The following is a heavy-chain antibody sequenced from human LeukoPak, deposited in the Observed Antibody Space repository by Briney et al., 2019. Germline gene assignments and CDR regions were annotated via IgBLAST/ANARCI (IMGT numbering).Heavy chain of an antibody. Sequence: GGSLRLSCAASGFTFDDYAMHWVRQAPGKGPEWVSGISWNSGSIGYADSVKGRFTISRDNAKNSLYLQMNSLRAEDTAVYYCARAKPKNMVRGLIMRRESRYYFDYWGQGTLVTVSS. J-gene: IGHJ4*02. CDR1: GFTFDDYA. D-gene: IGHD3-10*01. CDR3: ARAKPKNMVRGLIMRRESRYYFDY. V-gene: IGHV3-9*01. CDR2: ISWNSGSI.